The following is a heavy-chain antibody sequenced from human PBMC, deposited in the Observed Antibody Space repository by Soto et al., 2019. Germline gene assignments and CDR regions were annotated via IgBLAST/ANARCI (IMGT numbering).Heavy chain of an antibody. CDR2: IYPGDSDT. J-gene: IGHJ4*02. Sequence: GESLKISCKGSGYSFTSYWIGWVRQMPGKGLEWMGIIYPGDSDTRYSPSFQGQVTISADKSISTAYLQWSSLKASDTAMYYCARREYSGYDYRSHFDYWGQGTLVTVSS. V-gene: IGHV5-51*01. D-gene: IGHD5-12*01. CDR3: ARREYSGYDYRSHFDY. CDR1: GYSFTSYW.